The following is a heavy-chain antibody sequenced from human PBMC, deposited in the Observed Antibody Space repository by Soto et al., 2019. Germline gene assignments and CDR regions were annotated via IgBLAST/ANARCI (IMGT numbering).Heavy chain of an antibody. V-gene: IGHV1-2*04. D-gene: IGHD6-13*01. Sequence: GASVKVSCKASGYTFTVYYMHWVRQAPGQGLEWMGWINPNSGGTNYAQKFQGWVTMTRDTSISTAYMELSRLRSDDTAVYYCARGYSSSWPSGVWDYWGQGTLVTVSS. CDR3: ARGYSSSWPSGVWDY. CDR1: GYTFTVYY. J-gene: IGHJ4*02. CDR2: INPNSGGT.